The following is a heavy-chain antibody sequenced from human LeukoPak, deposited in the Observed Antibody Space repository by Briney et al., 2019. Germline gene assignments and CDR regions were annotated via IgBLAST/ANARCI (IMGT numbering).Heavy chain of an antibody. CDR2: IYTSGGT. D-gene: IGHD2-2*02. CDR1: GGSISSGGYF. V-gene: IGHV4-61*02. Sequence: PSQTLSLTCTVSGGSISSGGYFWSWIRQPAGKGLEWIGRIYTSGGTNYNPSLNSRVTVSIDTSTNQFSLRLTSVTAADTVVYYCATYCSHTSCHTGGGFQHWGQGTLVTVSS. J-gene: IGHJ1*01. CDR3: ATYCSHTSCHTGGGFQH.